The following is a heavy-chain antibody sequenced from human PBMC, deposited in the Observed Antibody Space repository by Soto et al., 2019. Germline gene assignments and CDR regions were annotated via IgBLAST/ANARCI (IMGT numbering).Heavy chain of an antibody. CDR3: ARGRYGDY. CDR1: GYAFTTYG. CDR2: ISAHNGNT. D-gene: IGHD1-1*01. J-gene: IGHJ4*02. V-gene: IGHV1-18*01. Sequence: HVHLVQSEAEVKKPGASVKVSCQASGYAFTTYGITWVRQAPGQGLEWMGWISAHNGNTNYAQKLQGRVTVTRDTSTSTAYMELRSLRSDDTAVYYCARGRYGDYWGQGALVTVSS.